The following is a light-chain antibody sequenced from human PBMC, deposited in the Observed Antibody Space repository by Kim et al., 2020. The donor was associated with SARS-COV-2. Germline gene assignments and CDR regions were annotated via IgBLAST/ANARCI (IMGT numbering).Light chain of an antibody. Sequence: SASVGDRVTITCQASQDIATYLNWYQQKPGKAPKLLIYDASSLERGVPSRFSGSGSGTHFTFTISSLQPEDMATYYCQQFDDLVTFGGATKVDIK. CDR1: QDIATY. CDR3: QQFDDLVT. CDR2: DAS. J-gene: IGKJ4*01. V-gene: IGKV1-33*01.